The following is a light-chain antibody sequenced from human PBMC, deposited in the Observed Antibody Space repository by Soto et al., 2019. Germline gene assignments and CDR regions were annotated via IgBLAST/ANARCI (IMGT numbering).Light chain of an antibody. V-gene: IGKV1-5*01. J-gene: IGKJ1*01. CDR2: DAS. CDR1: HSINDW. CDR3: QQYHGFW. Sequence: DNPLTQSPSSLSASVGDRVTITCRARHSINDWLAWYQQKPGKAPKLLMYDASSLESGVPSRFSGGGSGTEFSLIINGLQPEDFAAYYCQQYHGFWFGQGTKGEIE.